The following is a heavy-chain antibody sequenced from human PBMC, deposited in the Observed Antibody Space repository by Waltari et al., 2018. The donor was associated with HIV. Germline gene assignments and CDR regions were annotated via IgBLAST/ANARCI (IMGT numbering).Heavy chain of an antibody. CDR2: IKQDGSEE. J-gene: IGHJ4*02. V-gene: IGHV3-7*01. Sequence: ELLLVESGGGLVQPGGSLRLSCAASGLGFADLWLPWGRQAPGRELEWVANIKQDGSEEYYVDSVKGRFTISRDNARNSLYLQMNSLTAEDTALYYCATRSYDYISRASAWFLDSWGQGTLVTVSS. D-gene: IGHD3-10*01. CDR3: ATRSYDYISRASAWFLDS. CDR1: GLGFADLW.